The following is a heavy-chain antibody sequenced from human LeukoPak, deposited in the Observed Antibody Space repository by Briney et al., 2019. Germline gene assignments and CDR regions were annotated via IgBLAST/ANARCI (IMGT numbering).Heavy chain of an antibody. CDR2: ISDDGNSK. Sequence: GGSLRLSCAASGFSFSSYGMHWVRQAPGKGLEWVAVISDDGNSKYYADSVKGRFTISRDNSKNTLYLQVNSLRAEDTAVYYCAKDNRRGVTGAFDIWGQGTMVAVSS. J-gene: IGHJ3*02. CDR3: AKDNRRGVTGAFDI. D-gene: IGHD3-10*01. CDR1: GFSFSSYG. V-gene: IGHV3-30*18.